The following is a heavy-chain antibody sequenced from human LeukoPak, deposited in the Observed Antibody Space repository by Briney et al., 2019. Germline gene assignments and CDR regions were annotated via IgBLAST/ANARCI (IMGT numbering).Heavy chain of an antibody. J-gene: IGHJ4*02. CDR1: GFTFSSYW. CDR3: ARGPLIAAAGTW. V-gene: IGHV3-7*03. CDR2: INQDGTEK. D-gene: IGHD6-13*01. Sequence: PGGSLRLSCAASGFTFSSYWMSWVRQAPGEGLEWAAKINQDGTEKAYVDSVRGRFTISRDNAKNSLFLQMNSLRAEDTAVYYCARGPLIAAAGTWWGQGTLVTVSS.